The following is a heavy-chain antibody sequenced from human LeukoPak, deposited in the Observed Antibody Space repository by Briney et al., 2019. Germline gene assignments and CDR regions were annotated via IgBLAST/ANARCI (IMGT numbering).Heavy chain of an antibody. D-gene: IGHD5-18*01. CDR2: IYYSGST. CDR1: GGSISSSNW. Sequence: SETLSLTCAVSGGSISSSNWWSWVRQPPGKGLEWIGSIYYSGSTYYNPSLKSRVTISVDTSKNQFSLKLSSVTAADTAVYYCARHYTAMVNNWGQGTLVTVSS. CDR3: ARHYTAMVNN. J-gene: IGHJ4*02. V-gene: IGHV4-39*01.